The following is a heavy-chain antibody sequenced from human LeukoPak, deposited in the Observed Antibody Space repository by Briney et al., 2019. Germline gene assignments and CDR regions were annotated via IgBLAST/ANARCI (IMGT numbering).Heavy chain of an antibody. Sequence: GGSLRLSCAASGFTFDDYGMSWVRQAPGKGLEWASGINWNGGSTGYADSVKGRFTISRDNAKNSLYLQMNSLRAEDTALYHCARADYYGSGSLLSPFDYWGQGTLVTVSS. D-gene: IGHD3-10*01. J-gene: IGHJ4*02. V-gene: IGHV3-20*01. CDR2: INWNGGST. CDR1: GFTFDDYG. CDR3: ARADYYGSGSLLSPFDY.